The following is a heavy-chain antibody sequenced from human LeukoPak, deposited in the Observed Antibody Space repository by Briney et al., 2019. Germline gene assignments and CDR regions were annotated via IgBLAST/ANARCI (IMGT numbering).Heavy chain of an antibody. J-gene: IGHJ4*02. CDR2: ISGSGGST. V-gene: IGHV3-23*01. CDR1: GFTFSSYA. CDR3: AKGMGGYCSGGSCYSPLSY. D-gene: IGHD2-15*01. Sequence: PGGSLRLSCAASGFTFSSYAMSWVRQAPRKGLEWVSAISGSGGSTYYADSVKGRFTISRDNSNNTLYLQMNSLRAEDTAVYYCAKGMGGYCSGGSCYSPLSYWGQGTLVTVSS.